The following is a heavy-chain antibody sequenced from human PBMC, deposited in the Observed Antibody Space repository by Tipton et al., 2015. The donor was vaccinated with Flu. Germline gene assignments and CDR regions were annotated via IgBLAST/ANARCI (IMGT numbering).Heavy chain of an antibody. J-gene: IGHJ4*02. D-gene: IGHD1-7*01. CDR1: GFTFGDYA. Sequence: SLRLSCTASGFTFGDYAMSWVRQAPGKGLEWVGFIRSKAYGGTTEYAASVKGRFTISRDDSKSIAYLQMNSLKTEDTAVYYCTRFGWNYGPPSWGQGTLVTVSS. CDR3: TRFGWNYGPPS. V-gene: IGHV3-49*04. CDR2: IRSKAYGGTT.